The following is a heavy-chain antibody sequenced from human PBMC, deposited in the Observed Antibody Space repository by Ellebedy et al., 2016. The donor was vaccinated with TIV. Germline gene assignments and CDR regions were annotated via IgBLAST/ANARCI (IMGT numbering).Heavy chain of an antibody. CDR3: AKDWWTGWLQLRGDAFDI. J-gene: IGHJ3*02. CDR2: VWSDGSNT. CDR1: GFTFNNYG. Sequence: GESLKISCAASGFTFNNYGMHWVRQAPGKGLEWVAVVWSDGSNTYYADSVKGRFTISRDNSKSTLYLQMNSLRAEDTAVYYCAKDWWTGWLQLRGDAFDIWGQGTMVAVSS. V-gene: IGHV3-33*06. D-gene: IGHD5-24*01.